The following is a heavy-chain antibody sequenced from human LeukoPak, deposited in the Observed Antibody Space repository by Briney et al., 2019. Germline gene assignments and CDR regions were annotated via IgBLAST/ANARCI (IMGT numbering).Heavy chain of an antibody. Sequence: PGGSLRLSCAASGFSFSSFWMNWVRQAPGKGLEWVANIKEDGSEKYYVDSVKGRATISRTNANKSLYLQMNSLRAEDTAVYYCARHGLDYWGQGTPVTVSS. J-gene: IGHJ4*02. CDR2: IKEDGSEK. D-gene: IGHD2-8*01. CDR3: ARHGLDY. V-gene: IGHV3-7*01. CDR1: GFSFSSFW.